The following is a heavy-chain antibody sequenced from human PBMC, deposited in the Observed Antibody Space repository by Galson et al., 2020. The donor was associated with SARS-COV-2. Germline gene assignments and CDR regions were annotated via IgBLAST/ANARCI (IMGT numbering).Heavy chain of an antibody. J-gene: IGHJ4*02. D-gene: IGHD3-16*01. CDR1: GFNFRNYG. CDR2: ILFDGSKT. CDR3: ARDLGGGPGDY. V-gene: IGHV3-33*01. Sequence: GGSLRLSCAASGFNFRNYGMHWVRQTPGKGLEWLAVILFDGSKTYYADAVRGRFTISRDNSRNTLYLQMNNLEIEDTALYYCARDLGGGPGDYWGQGTLVSVSS.